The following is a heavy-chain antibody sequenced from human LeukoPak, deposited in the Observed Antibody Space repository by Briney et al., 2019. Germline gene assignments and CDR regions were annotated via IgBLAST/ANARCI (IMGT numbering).Heavy chain of an antibody. Sequence: SETLSLTCAVYGGSFSDYYWSWIRQPPGKGLEWIGEINHSGSTNYNPSLKSRVTISVDTSKNQFSLKLSSVTAADTAVYYCASPYYYGSGSYGNAFDIWGQGTMVTVSS. D-gene: IGHD3-10*01. CDR3: ASPYYYGSGSYGNAFDI. CDR2: INHSGST. CDR1: GGSFSDYY. V-gene: IGHV4-34*01. J-gene: IGHJ3*02.